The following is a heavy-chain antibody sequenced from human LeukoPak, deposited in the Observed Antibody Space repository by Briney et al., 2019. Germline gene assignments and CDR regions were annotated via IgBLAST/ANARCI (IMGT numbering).Heavy chain of an antibody. J-gene: IGHJ5*02. CDR2: ISYSGGST. CDR3: AAPSNIVVVVAATPGVNWFDP. CDR1: GFTFSSSG. D-gene: IGHD2-15*01. V-gene: IGHV3-23*01. Sequence: GGTLRLSCAASGFTFSSSGMSWVRQAPGKGLEWVSSISYSGGSTYYADTVKGRFTIPRDNSKNTLYLQMNSLRAEDTAVYYCAAPSNIVVVVAATPGVNWFDPWGQGTLVTVSS.